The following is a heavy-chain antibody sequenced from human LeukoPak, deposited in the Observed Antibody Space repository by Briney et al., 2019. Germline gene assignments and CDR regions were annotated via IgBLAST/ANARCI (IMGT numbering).Heavy chain of an antibody. J-gene: IGHJ2*01. CDR3: ARRVVNNRNWYFDL. CDR1: GYSFTRHW. V-gene: IGHV5-51*01. Sequence: PGESLKISCKGSGYSFTRHWIGWVRQMPGKGLEWMAIIYPGDSDTRYSPSFQGQVTISADKSINTAYLQWSSLKASDTAMYYCARRVVNNRNWYFDLWGRGTLVTVSS. D-gene: IGHD4-23*01. CDR2: IYPGDSDT.